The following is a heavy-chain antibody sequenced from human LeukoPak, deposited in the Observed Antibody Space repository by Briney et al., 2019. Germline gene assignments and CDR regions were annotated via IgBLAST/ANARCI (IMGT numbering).Heavy chain of an antibody. Sequence: PSETLSLTCTVSGDSISGYYWTWIRQPAGKGLEWIGRIYTSGSTNYNPSLKSRVTMSVDTSKNQFSLKMSSLTAADTAMYYCAKARGGMGSYVNLDSWGREPWSPSPQ. D-gene: IGHD1-26*01. V-gene: IGHV4-4*07. CDR1: GDSISGYY. CDR2: IYTSGST. CDR3: AKARGGMGSYVNLDS. J-gene: IGHJ4*02.